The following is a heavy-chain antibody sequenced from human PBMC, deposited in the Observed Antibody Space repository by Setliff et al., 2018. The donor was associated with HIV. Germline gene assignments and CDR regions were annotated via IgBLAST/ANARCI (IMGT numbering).Heavy chain of an antibody. CDR3: VRGDGWIQDF. D-gene: IGHD2-21*02. CDR2: IKKDGSEI. Sequence: GSLRLSCAASGFIFNTYWMHWVRQAPGKGLEWVADIKKDGSEIHYLDSVKGRFTISRDDAKRSLYLQMHGLGADDTAVYYCVRGDGWIQDFWGQGMLVTVSS. J-gene: IGHJ4*02. CDR1: GFIFNTYW. V-gene: IGHV3-7*01.